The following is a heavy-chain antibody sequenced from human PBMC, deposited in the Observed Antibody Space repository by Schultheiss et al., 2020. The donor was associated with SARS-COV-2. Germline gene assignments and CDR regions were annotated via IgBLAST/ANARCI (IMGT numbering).Heavy chain of an antibody. D-gene: IGHD3-3*01. V-gene: IGHV3-23*01. CDR1: GFTFSSYA. J-gene: IGHJ4*02. CDR2: ISGSGGRT. Sequence: GESLKISCAASGFTFSSYAMSWVRQAPGKGLEWVSAISGSGGRTYYADSVKGRFTISRDNSKNTLYLQMNSLRAEDTAVYYCAKDRRTINYYFDYWGQGTLVTVSS. CDR3: AKDRRTINYYFDY.